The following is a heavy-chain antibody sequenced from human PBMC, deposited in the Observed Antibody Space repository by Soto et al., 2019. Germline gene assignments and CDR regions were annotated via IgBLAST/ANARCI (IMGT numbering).Heavy chain of an antibody. V-gene: IGHV2-5*02. Sequence: QITLKESGPTLVKPTQTLTLTCTFSGFSLNTGGLGVGWIRQPPGKALEWLALIYWDGDKRYSPSLKSRLSITKDTSNNQVVLTMTNMDPVDTATYYCAHSRCGGDGLRSYSSHDYYGMDVWGQGTTVTVSS. D-gene: IGHD2-21*02. J-gene: IGHJ6*02. CDR2: IYWDGDK. CDR3: AHSRCGGDGLRSYSSHDYYGMDV. CDR1: GFSLNTGGLG.